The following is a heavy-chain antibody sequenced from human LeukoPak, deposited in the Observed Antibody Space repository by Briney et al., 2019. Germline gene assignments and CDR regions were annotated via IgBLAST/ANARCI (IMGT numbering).Heavy chain of an antibody. CDR1: AFSFSAYS. CDR3: ARDGADDYNCHAHDF. Sequence: GGSLRLSCAASAFSFSAYSMNWVRQAPGKGLEWVSYISSSSRTTYYADSVKGRFTISRDNAQNSLYLQMNSLRADDTAAYYCARDGADDYNCHAHDFWGQGTMVTVSS. D-gene: IGHD5-24*01. V-gene: IGHV3-48*04. J-gene: IGHJ3*01. CDR2: ISSSSRTT.